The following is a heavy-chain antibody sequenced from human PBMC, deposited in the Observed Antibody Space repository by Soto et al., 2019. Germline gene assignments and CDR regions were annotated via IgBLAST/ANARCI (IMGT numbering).Heavy chain of an antibody. CDR1: GYTLSHYG. D-gene: IGHD6-6*01. CDR2: ISGYNGNT. V-gene: IGHV1-18*01. Sequence: GGSVKVSRKASGYTLSHYGINWGRQAPGRGLEWMGWISGYNGNTMYAQKVQGRVTMTTDTSMSTVYMELRSLRSDDTALYYCARDGIAARPTPDYWGQGTLVTVSS. CDR3: ARDGIAARPTPDY. J-gene: IGHJ4*02.